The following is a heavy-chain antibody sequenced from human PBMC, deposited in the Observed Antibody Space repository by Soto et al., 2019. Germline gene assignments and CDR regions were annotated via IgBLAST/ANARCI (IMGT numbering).Heavy chain of an antibody. D-gene: IGHD6-6*01. CDR1: GFTFSSYG. CDR2: ISYDGSNK. Sequence: QVQLVESGGGVVQPGRSLRLSCAASGFTFSSYGMHWVRQAPGKGLEWVAVISYDGSNKYYADSVKGRFTISRDNSKNTLYLQMNSLRAEDTAVYYCAKLGLIAARRPYYFDYWGQGTLVTVSS. V-gene: IGHV3-30*18. J-gene: IGHJ4*02. CDR3: AKLGLIAARRPYYFDY.